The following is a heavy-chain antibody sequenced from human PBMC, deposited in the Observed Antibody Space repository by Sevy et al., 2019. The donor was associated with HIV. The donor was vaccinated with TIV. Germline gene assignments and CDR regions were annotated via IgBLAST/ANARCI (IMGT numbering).Heavy chain of an antibody. J-gene: IGHJ4*02. Sequence: LSLTCAASGFTFSGSTMHWVRQASGKGLEWVGRIRSKANTYATAYAASVKGRFSISRDDSKNTAYLQMNSLKTEDTAEYSCSRQVVAVAGDYFDYWGQGTLVTVSS. CDR1: GFTFSGST. D-gene: IGHD6-19*01. CDR2: IRSKANTYAT. CDR3: SRQVVAVAGDYFDY. V-gene: IGHV3-73*01.